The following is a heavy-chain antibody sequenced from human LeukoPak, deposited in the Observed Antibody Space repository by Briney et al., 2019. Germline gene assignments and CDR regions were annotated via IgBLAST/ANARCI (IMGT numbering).Heavy chain of an antibody. J-gene: IGHJ4*02. CDR2: ISSSGSTI. CDR3: ARYDFWSGLNVFDY. V-gene: IGHV3-48*04. D-gene: IGHD3/OR15-3a*01. Sequence: GGSLRLSCSASGFTFSSYAMHWVRQAPGRGLEWVSYISSSGSTIYYADSVKGRFTISRDNAKNSLYLQMNSLRAEDTAVYYCARYDFWSGLNVFDYWGQGTLVTVSS. CDR1: GFTFSSYA.